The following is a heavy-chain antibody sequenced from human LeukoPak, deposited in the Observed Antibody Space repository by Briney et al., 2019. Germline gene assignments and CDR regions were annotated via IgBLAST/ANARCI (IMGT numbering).Heavy chain of an antibody. CDR1: GYTFTGYY. V-gene: IGHV1-2*06. CDR3: ARGPSGTGTTVY. J-gene: IGHJ4*02. D-gene: IGHD1-7*01. CDR2: INPNNGGS. Sequence: ASVRVSCKASGYTFTGYYVHWVQQAPGQVLEWMGRINPNNGGSDYAQKFQGRVTMTRDTSITTAYMDLSRLTSDDTAVYYCARGPSGTGTTVYWGQGTLVTVSS.